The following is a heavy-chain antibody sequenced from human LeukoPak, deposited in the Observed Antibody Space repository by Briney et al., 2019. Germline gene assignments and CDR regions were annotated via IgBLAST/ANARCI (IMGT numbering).Heavy chain of an antibody. D-gene: IGHD3-10*01. V-gene: IGHV4-38-2*02. CDR3: ARTVDRSIDDAFDI. Sequence: SETLSLTCTVSNYSISSAYYWGWIRQPPGKGLEWIGSIYHSGIVYYNPSLKSRVTISVDTSKNQFSLRLRSVTAADTAVYYCARTVDRSIDDAFDIWGQGTMVTVSS. J-gene: IGHJ3*02. CDR1: NYSISSAYY. CDR2: IYHSGIV.